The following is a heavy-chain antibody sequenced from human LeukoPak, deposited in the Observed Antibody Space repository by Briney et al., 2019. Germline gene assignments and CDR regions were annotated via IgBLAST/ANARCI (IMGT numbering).Heavy chain of an antibody. J-gene: IGHJ4*02. D-gene: IGHD4-17*01. CDR3: ARDPPGDAVTTPTPDD. V-gene: IGHV3-23*01. Sequence: ETLSLTCGVSGGSISSTNWWSWVRQPPGQGLEWVSAISGSGGSTYYADSVKGRFTISRDSSKNTLYLQMNSLRAEDTAVYYCARDPPGDAVTTPTPDDWGQGALVTVSS. CDR2: ISGSGGST. CDR1: GGSISSTN.